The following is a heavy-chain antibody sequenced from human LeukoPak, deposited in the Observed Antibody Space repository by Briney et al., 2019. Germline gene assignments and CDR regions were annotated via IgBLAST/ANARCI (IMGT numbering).Heavy chain of an antibody. J-gene: IGHJ4*02. CDR1: GFTFSSYS. CDR2: ISSSSSTI. V-gene: IGHV3-48*01. Sequence: PGGSLRLSCAASGFTFSSYSMNWVRQAPGKGLEWVSYISSSSSTIYYADSVKGRFTISRDNAKNSLYLQMNSLRAEDTAVYYCASERDRLKRLPYGLSEDYWGQGTLVTVSS. CDR3: ASERDRLKRLPYGLSEDY. D-gene: IGHD6-25*01.